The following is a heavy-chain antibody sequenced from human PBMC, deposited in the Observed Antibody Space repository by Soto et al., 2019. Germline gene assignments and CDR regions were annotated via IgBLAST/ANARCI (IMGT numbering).Heavy chain of an antibody. D-gene: IGHD2-2*01. CDR3: ARSQGSSTSLELYYYYYYGMDV. V-gene: IGHV1-69*01. J-gene: IGHJ6*02. CDR1: GGTFSSYA. Sequence: QVQLVQSGAEVKKPGSSVKVSCKASGGTFSSYAISWVRQAPGQGLEWMGGIIPISGTANYAQKFQGRVTITADESTSTAYMEPSSLRSEDTAVYYCARSQGSSTSLELYYYYYYGMDVWGQGTRVTVSS. CDR2: IIPISGTA.